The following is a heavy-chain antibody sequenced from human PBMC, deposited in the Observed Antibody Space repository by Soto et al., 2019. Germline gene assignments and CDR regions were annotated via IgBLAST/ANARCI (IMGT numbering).Heavy chain of an antibody. D-gene: IGHD3-22*01. V-gene: IGHV4-4*02. CDR2: IYHSGST. CDR1: GGSISSSNW. J-gene: IGHJ3*02. CDR3: ARGGKYYYDSSGYGAFDI. Sequence: SETLSLTCAVSGGSISSSNWWSWVRQPPGKGLEWIGEIYHSGSTNYNPSLKSRVTISVDKSKNQFSLKLSSETAADTAVYYCARGGKYYYDSSGYGAFDIWGQGTMVTVSS.